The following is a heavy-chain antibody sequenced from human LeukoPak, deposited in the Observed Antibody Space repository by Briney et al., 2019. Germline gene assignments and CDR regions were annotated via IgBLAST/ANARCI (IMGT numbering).Heavy chain of an antibody. D-gene: IGHD3-10*01. V-gene: IGHV3-49*03. CDR2: IRSKAYGGTT. Sequence: GGSLRLSCTASGFTFGDYAMSWFRQAPGRGLEWVGFIRSKAYGGTTEYAASAKGRFTISRDDSKSIAYLQMNSLKTEDTAVYYCTTEGYGSGSYYPGPDYWGQGTLVTVSS. CDR3: TTEGYGSGSYYPGPDY. J-gene: IGHJ4*02. CDR1: GFTFGDYA.